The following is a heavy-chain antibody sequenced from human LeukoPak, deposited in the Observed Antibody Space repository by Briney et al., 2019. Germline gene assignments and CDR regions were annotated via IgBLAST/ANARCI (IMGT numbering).Heavy chain of an antibody. D-gene: IGHD7-27*01. CDR3: ARATGVPGYMDV. J-gene: IGHJ6*03. V-gene: IGHV4-4*07. CDR1: VGSISIYY. CDR2: IYTSVST. Sequence: SETLSLTCTVSVGSISIYYWSWIRQPAGKGLEWIGRIYTSVSTNYNPSLKSGVTMSVYTSKNQFSLKLSSVTPPHTAGYYCARATGVPGYMDVWGNGTTVTVSS.